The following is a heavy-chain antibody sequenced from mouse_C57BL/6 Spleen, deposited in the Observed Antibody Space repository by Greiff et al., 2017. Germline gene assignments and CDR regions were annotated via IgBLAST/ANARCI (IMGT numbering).Heavy chain of an antibody. Sequence: VKLQQPGAELVMPGASVKLSCKASGYTFTSYWMHWVKQRPGQGLEWIGEIDPSDSYTNYNQKFKGKSTLTVDKSSSTAYMQLSSLTSEDSAVYYCARLGLRAMDYWGQGTSVTVSS. V-gene: IGHV1-69*01. J-gene: IGHJ4*01. CDR3: ARLGLRAMDY. CDR1: GYTFTSYW. CDR2: IDPSDSYT. D-gene: IGHD2-2*01.